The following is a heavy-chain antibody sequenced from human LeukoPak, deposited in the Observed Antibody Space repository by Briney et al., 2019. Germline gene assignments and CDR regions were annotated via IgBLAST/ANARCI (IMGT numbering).Heavy chain of an antibody. D-gene: IGHD1-26*01. CDR1: GGSFSGYY. CDR2: INHSGST. J-gene: IGHJ4*02. V-gene: IGHV4-34*01. CDR3: ARLGSYHDF. Sequence: SETLSLTCAVYGGSFSGYYWSWIRQPPGKGLEWIGEINHSGSTNYNPSLKSRVTISVDTSKNQFSLKLSSVTAADTAVYFCARLGSYHDFWGQGALVTVSS.